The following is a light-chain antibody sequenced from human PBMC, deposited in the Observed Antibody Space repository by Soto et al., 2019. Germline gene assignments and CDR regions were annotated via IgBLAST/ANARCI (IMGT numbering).Light chain of an antibody. CDR2: DVS. CDR3: SSYTSSSTLLYV. Sequence: QSALTQPASVSGSPGQSITISCTGTSSDVGGYNYVSWYQQHPGKAPKLMIYDVSNRPSGVSNRFSGSKSGNTASLTISGRQDEDEAAYYCSSYTSSSTLLYVFGTGTKVTVL. V-gene: IGLV2-14*01. CDR1: SSDVGGYNY. J-gene: IGLJ1*01.